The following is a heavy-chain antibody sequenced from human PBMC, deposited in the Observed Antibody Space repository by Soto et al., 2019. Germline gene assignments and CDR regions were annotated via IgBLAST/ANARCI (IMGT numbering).Heavy chain of an antibody. V-gene: IGHV3-48*02. D-gene: IGHD4-17*01. J-gene: IGHJ4*02. Sequence: EVQLVESGGGLVQPEGSLRLSCAASGFTFSSYSMNWVRQAPGKGLEWVSYISSSSSTIYYADSVKGRFTISRDNAKNSLYLQMNSLRDEDTAVYYCARDKRDYGDYGYDYWGQGTLVTVSS. CDR3: ARDKRDYGDYGYDY. CDR2: ISSSSSTI. CDR1: GFTFSSYS.